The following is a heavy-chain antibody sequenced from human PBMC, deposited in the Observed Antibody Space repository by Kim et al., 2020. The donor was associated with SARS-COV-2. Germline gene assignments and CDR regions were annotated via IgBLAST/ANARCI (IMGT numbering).Heavy chain of an antibody. J-gene: IGHJ4*02. Sequence: GRANYNPSRSSRPAMSGDTSKNQFHLKLTSVTPADTAVYYCARRRKLVADYWGPGTLVTVSS. V-gene: IGHV4-34*10. CDR3: ARRRKLVADY. CDR2: GRA.